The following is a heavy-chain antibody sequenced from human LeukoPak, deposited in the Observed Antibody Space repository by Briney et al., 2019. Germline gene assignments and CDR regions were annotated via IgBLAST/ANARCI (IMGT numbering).Heavy chain of an antibody. Sequence: PGGSLRLSCAASGFTFSSYSMNWVRQAQGKGLEWVSYISSSSSTIYYADSVKGRFTISRDNAKNPLYLQMNSLRAEDTAVYYCANLGPSEYHYGMDVWGQGTTVTVSS. CDR3: ANLGPSEYHYGMDV. CDR1: GFTFSSYS. D-gene: IGHD1-26*01. V-gene: IGHV3-48*01. CDR2: ISSSSSTI. J-gene: IGHJ6*02.